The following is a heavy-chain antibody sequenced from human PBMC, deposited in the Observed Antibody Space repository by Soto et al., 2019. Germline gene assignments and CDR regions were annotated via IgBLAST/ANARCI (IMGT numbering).Heavy chain of an antibody. CDR1: GFTFSSYA. J-gene: IGHJ5*02. Sequence: QVQLVESGGGVVQPGRSLRLSCAASGFTFSSYAMHWVRQAPGKGLEWVAVISYDGSNKYYADSVKGRFTISRDNSKNTLYLQMNSLRAEDTAVYYCARKAKKGVPAAMRAAPEVALMWFDPWGQGTLVTVSS. CDR2: ISYDGSNK. V-gene: IGHV3-30-3*01. CDR3: ARKAKKGVPAAMRAAPEVALMWFDP. D-gene: IGHD2-2*01.